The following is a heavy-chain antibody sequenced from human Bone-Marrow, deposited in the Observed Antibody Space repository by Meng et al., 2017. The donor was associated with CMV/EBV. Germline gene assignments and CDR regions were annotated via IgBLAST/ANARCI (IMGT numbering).Heavy chain of an antibody. CDR3: ARVRHGGHLRYRDFDF. CDR1: GFTFSSNA. CDR2: ISYDGSNK. J-gene: IGHJ4*02. D-gene: IGHD3-16*01. V-gene: IGHV3-30-3*01. Sequence: GFTFSSNAMHWVRQAPGKGLEWVAVISYDGSNKYYADSVKGRFTISRDNSKNTLYLQMNSLRAEDTAVYYCARVRHGGHLRYRDFDFWGQGTLVTVSS.